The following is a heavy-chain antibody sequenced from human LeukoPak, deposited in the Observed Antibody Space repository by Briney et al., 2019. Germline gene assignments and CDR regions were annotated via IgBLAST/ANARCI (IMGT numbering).Heavy chain of an antibody. CDR1: GYSISSGYY. V-gene: IGHV4-38-2*01. CDR3: ARGYKLLTYYFDY. Sequence: PSETLSLTCAVSGYSISSGYYWGWIRQPPGKGLEWIGSVYHSGSTYYNPSLKSRVTISVDTSKNQSSLKLSSVTAADTAVYYCARGYKLLTYYFDYWGQGTLVTVSS. J-gene: IGHJ4*02. CDR2: VYHSGST. D-gene: IGHD2-2*02.